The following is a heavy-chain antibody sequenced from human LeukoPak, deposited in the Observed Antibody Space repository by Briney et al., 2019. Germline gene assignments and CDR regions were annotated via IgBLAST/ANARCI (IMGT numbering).Heavy chain of an antibody. Sequence: PSETLSLTCAVSGYSISSGYYWGWIRQPPGKGLEWIGSIYHSGSTYYNPSLKSRVTISVDTSKNQFSLKLSSVTAADTAVYYCARRIWEVQSPFDPWGQGTLVTVSS. CDR3: ARRIWEVQSPFDP. CDR1: GYSISSGYY. D-gene: IGHD1-1*01. CDR2: IYHSGST. J-gene: IGHJ5*02. V-gene: IGHV4-38-2*01.